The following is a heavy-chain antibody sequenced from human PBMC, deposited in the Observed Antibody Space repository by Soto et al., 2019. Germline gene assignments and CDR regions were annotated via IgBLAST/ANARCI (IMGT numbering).Heavy chain of an antibody. D-gene: IGHD3-10*01. CDR1: AFTFSRHG. V-gene: IGHV3-33*01. CDR2: IWSDGSNQ. Sequence: QVQLVESGGGVVQPGGSLRLSCAASAFTFSRHGMHWVRQAPGKGLQRVGVIWSDGSNQRYAESVKGRFTISRDNSKNPLSLQMNSLRAEGTAVYYCARERTFGENNHNYMDVWGTGITVTVSS. CDR3: ARERTFGENNHNYMDV. J-gene: IGHJ6*03.